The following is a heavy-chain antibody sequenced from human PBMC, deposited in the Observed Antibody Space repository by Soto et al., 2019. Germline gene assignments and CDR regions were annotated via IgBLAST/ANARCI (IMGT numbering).Heavy chain of an antibody. CDR3: ARSHCSSTSCYGGWFEP. D-gene: IGHD2-2*01. V-gene: IGHV5-51*01. Sequence: PGESLKISCKGSGYSFTGYWIGWVRQMPGKGLEWMGIIYPGDSDTRYSPSFQGQVTISADKSISTAYLQWSSLKASDTAMYYCARSHCSSTSCYGGWFEPWGKGTLVSVSS. CDR1: GYSFTGYW. J-gene: IGHJ5*02. CDR2: IYPGDSDT.